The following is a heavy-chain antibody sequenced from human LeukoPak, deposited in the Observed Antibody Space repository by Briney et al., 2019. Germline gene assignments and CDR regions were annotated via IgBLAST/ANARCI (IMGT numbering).Heavy chain of an antibody. CDR2: IYHSGST. Sequence: SQTLSLTCTVSGGSISSGGYYWSWIRQPPGKGLEWIGYIYHSGSTYYNPSLKSRVTISVDRSKNQFSLKPSSVTAADTAVYYCAREREALGYCSSTSCRDAFDIWGQGTMVTVSS. CDR1: GGSISSGGYY. J-gene: IGHJ3*02. D-gene: IGHD2-2*01. CDR3: AREREALGYCSSTSCRDAFDI. V-gene: IGHV4-30-2*01.